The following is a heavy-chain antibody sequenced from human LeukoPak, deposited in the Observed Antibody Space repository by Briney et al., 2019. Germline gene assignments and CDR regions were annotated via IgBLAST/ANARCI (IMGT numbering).Heavy chain of an antibody. V-gene: IGHV4-4*07. CDR2: IYSSGST. CDR3: ARGRDYYYYGMDV. J-gene: IGHJ6*02. Sequence: SETLSLTCTVSGGAISSYYWSWIRQPAGKGLEWIGRIYSSGSTNYNPSLKSRVTMSVDTSKNQFSLKLSSATAADTAVYYCARGRDYYYYGMDVWGQGTTVTVSS. CDR1: GGAISSYY.